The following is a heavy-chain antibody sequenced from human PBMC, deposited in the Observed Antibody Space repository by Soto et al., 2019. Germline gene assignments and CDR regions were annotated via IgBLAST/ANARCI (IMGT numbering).Heavy chain of an antibody. CDR3: ARDLCSGGSCYFYSEYFQH. Sequence: EVQLVESGGGLVQPGGSLRLSCAASGFTVSSNYMSWVRQAPGKGLEWVSVIYSGGSTYYADSVKGRFTISRDNSKNTLYLQMNSLRAEDTAVYYCARDLCSGGSCYFYSEYFQHWGQGTLVTVSS. CDR1: GFTVSSNY. V-gene: IGHV3-66*01. D-gene: IGHD2-15*01. J-gene: IGHJ1*01. CDR2: IYSGGST.